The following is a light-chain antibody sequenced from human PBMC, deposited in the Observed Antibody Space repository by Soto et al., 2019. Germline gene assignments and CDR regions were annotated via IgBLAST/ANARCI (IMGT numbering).Light chain of an antibody. J-gene: IGKJ1*01. V-gene: IGKV1-5*01. CDR2: DAS. Sequence: DIQMTQSPSTLSASVGDRVTITCRASRSISRWLAWYQQKPGKAPKLLIYDASTFASGVSSRFSGSGSGTEFTLTITSLQPDDFATYYCQHETFGPGTRWISN. CDR1: RSISRW. CDR3: QHET.